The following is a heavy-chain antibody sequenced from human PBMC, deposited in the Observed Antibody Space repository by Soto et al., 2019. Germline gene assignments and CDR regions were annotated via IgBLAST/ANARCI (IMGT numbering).Heavy chain of an antibody. J-gene: IGHJ3*02. CDR1: GYTFTSYD. CDR2: MNPNSGNT. D-gene: IGHD2-15*01. CDR3: ASRAERGLHAFDI. V-gene: IGHV1-8*01. Sequence: ASVKVSCKASGYTFTSYDINWVRQATGQGLEWMGWMNPNSGNTGYAQKFQGRVTMTRNTSISTAYMELSSLRSEDTAVYYCASRAERGLHAFDIWGQGTMVTVSS.